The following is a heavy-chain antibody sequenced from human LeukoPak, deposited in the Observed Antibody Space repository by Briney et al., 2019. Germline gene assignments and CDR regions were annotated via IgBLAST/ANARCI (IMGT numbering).Heavy chain of an antibody. J-gene: IGHJ4*02. CDR3: ARDRSRLYGDYKNVVDY. D-gene: IGHD4-17*01. CDR1: GFTFSSYW. CDR2: INSDGSST. V-gene: IGHV3-74*01. Sequence: GGSLRLSCAASGFTFSSYWMHWVRQAPGKGLVWVSRINSDGSSTSYADSVKGRFTISRDNAKNTLYLQMNSLRAEDTAVYYCARDRSRLYGDYKNVVDYWGQGTLVTVSS.